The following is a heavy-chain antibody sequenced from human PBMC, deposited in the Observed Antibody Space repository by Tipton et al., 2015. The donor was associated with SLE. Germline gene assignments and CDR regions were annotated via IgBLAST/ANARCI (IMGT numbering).Heavy chain of an antibody. J-gene: IGHJ3*02. CDR2: IYYSGST. V-gene: IGHV4-39*07. D-gene: IGHD1-7*01. CDR1: GGSISSSSYY. CDR3: ARDRDWNYGDAFDI. Sequence: LRLSCTVSGGSISSSSYYWGWIRQPPGKGLEWIGSIYYSGSTYYNPSLKSRVTISVDTSKNQFSLKLSSVTAADTAVYYCARDRDWNYGDAFDIWGQGKMVTVSS.